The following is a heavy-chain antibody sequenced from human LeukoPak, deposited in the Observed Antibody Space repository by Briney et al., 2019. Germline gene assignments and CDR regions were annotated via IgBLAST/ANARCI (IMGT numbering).Heavy chain of an antibody. CDR1: GGSISSYY. CDR2: IYYSGST. V-gene: IGHV4-59*12. D-gene: IGHD3-10*01. Sequence: SETLSLTCTVSGGSISSYYWSWIRQPPGKGLEWIGYIYYSGSTNYNPSLKSRVTISVDTSKNQFSLKLSSVTAADTAVYYCARYYGSGRYFDYWGQGTLVIVSS. J-gene: IGHJ4*02. CDR3: ARYYGSGRYFDY.